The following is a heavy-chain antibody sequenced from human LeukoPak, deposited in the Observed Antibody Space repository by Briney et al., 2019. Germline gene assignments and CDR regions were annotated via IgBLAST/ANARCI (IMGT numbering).Heavy chain of an antibody. CDR2: INHSGST. D-gene: IGHD2-2*01. V-gene: IGHV4-39*07. J-gene: IGHJ5*02. CDR3: ARGSYCSSTSCYGGGDWFDP. CDR1: GGSVSTSSYY. Sequence: PSETLSLTCNVSGGSVSTSSYYWGWIRQPPGKGLEWIGEINHSGSTNYNPSLKSRVTISVDTSKNQFSLKLSSVTAADTAVYYSARGSYCSSTSCYGGGDWFDPWGEGTLVTVSS.